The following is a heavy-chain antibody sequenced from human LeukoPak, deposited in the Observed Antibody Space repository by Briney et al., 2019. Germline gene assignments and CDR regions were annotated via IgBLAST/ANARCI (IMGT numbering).Heavy chain of an antibody. CDR3: AGRGYSSSWYKDGFDP. CDR1: GYTFTSYG. D-gene: IGHD6-13*01. J-gene: IGHJ5*02. CDR2: ISAYNGNT. Sequence: ASVKVSCKASGYTFTSYGISWVRQAPGQGLEWMGWISAYNGNTNYAQKLQGRVTMTTDTSTSTAYMELRSLRSDDTAVYYCAGRGYSSSWYKDGFDPWGQGTLVTVSS. V-gene: IGHV1-18*01.